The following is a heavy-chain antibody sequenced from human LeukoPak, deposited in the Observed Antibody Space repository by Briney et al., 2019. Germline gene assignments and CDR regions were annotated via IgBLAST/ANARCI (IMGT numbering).Heavy chain of an antibody. Sequence: GGSLRLSCAASGFTFSNAWMSWVRQAPGKGLEWVGRIKSKTDGGTTDYAAPVKGRFTISRDDSKNTLYLQMNSLKTEDTAVYYCTTGVEGYSYGYGDYWGQGTLVTVSS. CDR3: TTGVEGYSYGYGDY. D-gene: IGHD5-18*01. V-gene: IGHV3-15*01. CDR1: GFTFSNAW. J-gene: IGHJ4*02. CDR2: IKSKTDGGTT.